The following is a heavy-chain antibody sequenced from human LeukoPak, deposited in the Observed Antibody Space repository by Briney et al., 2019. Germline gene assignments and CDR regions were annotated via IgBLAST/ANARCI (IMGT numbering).Heavy chain of an antibody. CDR1: GGSISSGDYY. CDR3: ARVIGWLSPTFDP. V-gene: IGHV4-30-4*08. J-gene: IGHJ5*02. D-gene: IGHD3-22*01. CDR2: IYYSGST. Sequence: PSETLSLTCTVSGGSISSGDYYWSWIRQPPGKGLEWIGYIYYSGSTYYNPSLKSRVTISVDTSKNQFSLKLSSVTAADTAVYYCARVIGWLSPTFDPWGQGTLVAVSS.